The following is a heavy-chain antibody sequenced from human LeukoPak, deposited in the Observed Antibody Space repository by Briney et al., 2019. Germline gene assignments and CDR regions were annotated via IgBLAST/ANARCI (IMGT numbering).Heavy chain of an antibody. J-gene: IGHJ4*02. CDR3: ARVRGYSYGSSDY. D-gene: IGHD5-18*01. V-gene: IGHV3-64*01. CDR2: ISSNGGST. Sequence: GGSLRLSCAASGFTFSIYGMHSVRQAPGKGLEYVSAISSNGGSTYYANSVKGRFTISRDNSKNTLYLQMGSLRAEDMAVYYCARVRGYSYGSSDYWGQGTLVTVSS. CDR1: GFTFSIYG.